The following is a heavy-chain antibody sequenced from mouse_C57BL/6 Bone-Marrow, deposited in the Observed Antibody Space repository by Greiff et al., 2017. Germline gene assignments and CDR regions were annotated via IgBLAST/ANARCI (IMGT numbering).Heavy chain of an antibody. CDR3: ARGWLLRGDY. CDR2: ISSGSSTI. J-gene: IGHJ4*01. CDR1: GFTFSDYG. V-gene: IGHV5-17*01. Sequence: DVQLQASGGGLVKPGGSLKLSCAASGFTFSDYGLHWVRQAPETGLEWVAYISSGSSTIYYADTVKGRFTISRDNAKKTLFLQMTSLRSEDTAMYYCARGWLLRGDYWGQGTSVTVSS. D-gene: IGHD2-3*01.